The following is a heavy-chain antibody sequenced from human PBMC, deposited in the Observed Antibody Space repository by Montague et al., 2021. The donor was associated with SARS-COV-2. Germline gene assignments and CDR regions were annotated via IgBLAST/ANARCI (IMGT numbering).Heavy chain of an antibody. D-gene: IGHD4-23*01. CDR1: GFTFSNIW. J-gene: IGHJ6*02. V-gene: IGHV3-7*01. CDR2: IKPDESEK. Sequence: SLRLSCAASGFTFSNIWVSWVRQAPGKGLEWVANIKPDESEKNYVDSVKGRFSISRDNAKNSLYLQMGNLRAEDTAIYYCAKNGGAHGLDVWGQGTSVSVSS. CDR3: AKNGGAHGLDV.